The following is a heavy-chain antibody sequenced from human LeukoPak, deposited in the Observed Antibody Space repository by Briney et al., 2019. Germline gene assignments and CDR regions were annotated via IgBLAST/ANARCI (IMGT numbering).Heavy chain of an antibody. V-gene: IGHV3-30*03. CDR2: ISYDGSNK. CDR1: GYTFSSYG. Sequence: PGGSLRLSCAASGYTFSSYGMHWVRQAPGKGLEWVAVISYDGSNKYYADSVKGRFTISRDNSKNTLYLQMNSLRAEDTAVYYCAREYNSLDYWGQGTLVTVST. CDR3: AREYNSLDY. D-gene: IGHD1-14*01. J-gene: IGHJ4*02.